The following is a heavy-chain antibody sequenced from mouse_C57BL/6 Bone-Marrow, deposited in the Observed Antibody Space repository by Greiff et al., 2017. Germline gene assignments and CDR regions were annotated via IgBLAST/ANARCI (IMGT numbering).Heavy chain of an antibody. CDR3: AIYDYDRKHWYAMDY. J-gene: IGHJ4*01. V-gene: IGHV1-52*01. D-gene: IGHD2-4*01. Sequence: QVQLQQPGAELVRPGSSVKLSCKASGYTFTSYWMHWVKQRPIQGLEWIGNIDPSDSETHYNQKFKDKATLTVDKSSSTAYMQLSSLTSEDSAVYYCAIYDYDRKHWYAMDYWGQGTSVTVSS. CDR1: GYTFTSYW. CDR2: IDPSDSET.